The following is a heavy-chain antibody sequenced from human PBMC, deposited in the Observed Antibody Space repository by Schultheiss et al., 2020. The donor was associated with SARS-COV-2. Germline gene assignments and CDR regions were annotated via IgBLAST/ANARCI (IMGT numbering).Heavy chain of an antibody. CDR1: GFTVSSNY. V-gene: IGHV3-11*04. CDR2: ISSSGSTI. CDR3: ARDIGYSGYDDDAFDI. J-gene: IGHJ3*02. D-gene: IGHD5-12*01. Sequence: GESLKISCAASGFTVSSNYMSWVRQAPGKGLEWVSYISSSGSTIYYADSVKGRFTISRDNAKNSLYLQMNSLRAEDTAVYYCARDIGYSGYDDDAFDIWGQGTMVTVSS.